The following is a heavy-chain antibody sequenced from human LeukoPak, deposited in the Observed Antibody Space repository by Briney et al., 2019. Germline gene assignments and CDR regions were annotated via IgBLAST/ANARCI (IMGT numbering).Heavy chain of an antibody. CDR3: ARQRDDYVGGNYPEIGDF. CDR2: VYPGDSDT. CDR1: GYSFSTYW. J-gene: IGHJ4*02. Sequence: GESLKISCKGFGYSFSTYWIGWVRQMPGKGLEWMGVVYPGDSDTRYSPSFQGQITISADKSISTAYLQWRSLKASDTAMYYCARQRDDYVGGNYPEIGDFWGQGTLVTVSS. D-gene: IGHD3-16*02. V-gene: IGHV5-51*01.